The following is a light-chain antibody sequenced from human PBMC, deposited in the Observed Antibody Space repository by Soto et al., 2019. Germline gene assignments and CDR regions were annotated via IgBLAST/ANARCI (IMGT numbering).Light chain of an antibody. V-gene: IGLV1-44*01. Sequence: QPVLTQPPSASGTPGQRVTISCSGGSSSIGRNPVSWYQQLPGTAPKVVIYDDGERPSGVPDRFSGSKSGTSASLAISGLQSEDEADYYCAAWDDGLEGLLFGGGTKLTVL. CDR2: DDG. J-gene: IGLJ2*01. CDR1: SSSIGRNP. CDR3: AAWDDGLEGLL.